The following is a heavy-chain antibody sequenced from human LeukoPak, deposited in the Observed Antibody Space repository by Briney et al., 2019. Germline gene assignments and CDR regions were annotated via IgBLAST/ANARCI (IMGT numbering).Heavy chain of an antibody. CDR2: ISAYNGNT. J-gene: IGHJ4*02. Sequence: ASVKVSCKASGYTFTSYGISWVRQAPGQGLEWMGWISAYNGNTNYAQKLQGRVTMTTDTSTSTAYMELRSLRSDDTAVYYCARSSGSYSVEPLVPFDYWGQGTLVTVSS. V-gene: IGHV1-18*01. D-gene: IGHD1-26*01. CDR3: ARSSGSYSVEPLVPFDY. CDR1: GYTFTSYG.